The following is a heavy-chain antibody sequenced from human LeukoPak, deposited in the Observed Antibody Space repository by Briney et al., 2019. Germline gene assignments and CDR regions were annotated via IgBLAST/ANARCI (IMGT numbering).Heavy chain of an antibody. Sequence: PSETLCLTCTVSGGSISGYYWSWIRQPPGKGLEWIGFIYYSGSTTYNPSLKSRVTISVDTSKNQFSLKLRSVTAADTAVYFCARQASCGTATCNPFDYWGQGTLGSASS. CDR1: GGSISGYY. CDR3: ARQASCGTATCNPFDY. CDR2: IYYSGST. D-gene: IGHD2-21*01. J-gene: IGHJ4*02. V-gene: IGHV4-59*08.